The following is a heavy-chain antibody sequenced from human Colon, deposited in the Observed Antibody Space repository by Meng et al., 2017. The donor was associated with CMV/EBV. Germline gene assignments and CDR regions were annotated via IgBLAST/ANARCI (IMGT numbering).Heavy chain of an antibody. CDR3: ARDIDSAEGY. V-gene: IGHV1-69*01. Sequence: VQCVGDGNEAGSTVKVSCKASGGTFSSYDISWVRPAPGQGLEWMGGIIPIFGTANYAQKFQGRVTITADESTSTAYMELSSLRSEDTAVYYCARDIDSAEGYWGQGTLVTVSS. D-gene: IGHD1-26*01. CDR1: GGTFSSYD. J-gene: IGHJ4*02. CDR2: IIPIFGTA.